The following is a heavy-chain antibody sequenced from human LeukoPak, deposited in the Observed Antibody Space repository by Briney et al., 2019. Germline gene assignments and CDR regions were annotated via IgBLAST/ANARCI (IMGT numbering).Heavy chain of an antibody. CDR2: IYRSGST. V-gene: IGHV4-38-2*02. CDR3: ARGGRGYYDFLDD. J-gene: IGHJ4*02. CDR1: AYSISSGYY. D-gene: IGHD3-22*01. Sequence: PSETLSLTCTVSAYSISSGYYWGWIRQPPGKGLEWIGTIYRSGSTYYNPSLKSRVTMSIDTSKNQFSLHLTSVTAADTAVYYCARGGRGYYDFLDDWGQGTLVSVSS.